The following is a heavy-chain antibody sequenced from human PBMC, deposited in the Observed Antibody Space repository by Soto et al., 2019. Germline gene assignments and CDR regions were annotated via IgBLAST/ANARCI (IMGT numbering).Heavy chain of an antibody. Sequence: QVQLVESGGGLVKPGGSLRPSCAASGFTFSDYYMSWIRQAPGQGLEWVSYISSSTGYTNYADSVKGRFTISRDNAEHSLYLQMNSLSAEDTAVYYCARETAGAEGHWGQGNLVTVSS. CDR2: ISSSTGYT. CDR1: GFTFSDYY. V-gene: IGHV3-11*05. CDR3: ARETAGAEGH. J-gene: IGHJ1*01.